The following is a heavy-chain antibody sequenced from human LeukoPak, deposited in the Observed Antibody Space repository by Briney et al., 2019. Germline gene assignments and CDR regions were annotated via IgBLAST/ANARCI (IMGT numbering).Heavy chain of an antibody. CDR2: INPNSGGT. CDR1: GYTFTCYY. Sequence: ASVKVSCKASGYTFTCYYMHWVRQAPGQGLEWMGWINPNSGGTNYAQKFQGRVTMTRDTSISAAYMELSRLRSDDTAVYYCARDPANIAVAGTSAFDIWGQGTMVTVSS. D-gene: IGHD6-19*01. CDR3: ARDPANIAVAGTSAFDI. J-gene: IGHJ3*02. V-gene: IGHV1-2*02.